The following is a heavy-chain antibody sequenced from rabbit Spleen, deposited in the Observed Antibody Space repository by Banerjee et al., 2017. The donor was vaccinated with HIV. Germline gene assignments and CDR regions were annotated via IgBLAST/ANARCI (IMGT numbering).Heavy chain of an antibody. CDR2: IYAGSSGSS. CDR3: ARGSATMTMVITGYYLNL. CDR1: GFSFSSSYY. Sequence: QSLEESGGDLVKPGASLTLTCTVSGFSFSSSYYMCWVRQAPGKGPECIACIYAGSSGSSYYASWAKGRFTISKTSSTTVTLQMTSLTAADTATYFCARGSATMTMVITGYYLNLWGPGTLVTVS. J-gene: IGHJ4*01. D-gene: IGHD2-1*01. V-gene: IGHV1S40*01.